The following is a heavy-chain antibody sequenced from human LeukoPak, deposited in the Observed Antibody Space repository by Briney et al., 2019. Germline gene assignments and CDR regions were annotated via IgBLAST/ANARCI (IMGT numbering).Heavy chain of an antibody. CDR1: GFTFSSYA. D-gene: IGHD2-2*01. Sequence: GGSLRLSCAASGFTFSSYAMSWVRQAPGKGLEWVSAISGSGGSTYYADSVKGRFTISRDNSKNTLYLQMNSLRAEDTAVYYCAKDAGSDIVVVPAAPRGYYAMDVWGQGTTVTVSS. V-gene: IGHV3-23*01. CDR3: AKDAGSDIVVVPAAPRGYYAMDV. CDR2: ISGSGGST. J-gene: IGHJ6*02.